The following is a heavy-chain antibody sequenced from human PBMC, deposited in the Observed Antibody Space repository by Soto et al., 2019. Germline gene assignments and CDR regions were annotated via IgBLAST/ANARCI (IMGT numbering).Heavy chain of an antibody. J-gene: IGHJ6*02. CDR3: ARFVFGDLYLEGVMDV. D-gene: IGHD3-10*01. Sequence: QVQLQESGPGLVKPSGTLSLTCAVSGGSISSSNWWSWVRQPPGKGLEWIGEIYHSGSTNDNPSLKSRVSISVDQSKYQFSLKLSAVTAADTGVYYCARFVFGDLYLEGVMDVWGQGTTVTVSS. CDR1: GGSISSSNW. CDR2: IYHSGST. V-gene: IGHV4-4*02.